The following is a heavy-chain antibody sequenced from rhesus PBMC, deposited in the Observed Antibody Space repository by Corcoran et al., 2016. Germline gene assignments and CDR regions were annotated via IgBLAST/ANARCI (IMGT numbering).Heavy chain of an antibody. V-gene: IGHV4-122*02. CDR2: ITYSGST. D-gene: IGHD6-25*01. Sequence: QVQLQESGPGLVKPSETLSLTCAVSGYSISSGYYWSWIRQPPGKGLEWIGYITYSGSTSYNPSLKSRVTISRDTSKNQFSLKLSSVTAADTAVYYCARTLRGIAAALDVWGRGVLVTVSS. CDR3: ARTLRGIAAALDV. CDR1: GYSISSGYY. J-gene: IGHJ5-2*02.